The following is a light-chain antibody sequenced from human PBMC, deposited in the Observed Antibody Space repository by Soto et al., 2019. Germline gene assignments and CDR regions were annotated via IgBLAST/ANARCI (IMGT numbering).Light chain of an antibody. Sequence: QSVLTQPPSVSVAPGQKVTISCSGSSSNIGNNYVSWYQQLPGTAPKLLIYDNNKRPSRIPDRFSGSKSGTSATLDITGLQAGDEADYYCGTWDTSLSAVLFGGGTKVTVL. CDR3: GTWDTSLSAVL. J-gene: IGLJ2*01. CDR2: DNN. CDR1: SSNIGNNY. V-gene: IGLV1-51*01.